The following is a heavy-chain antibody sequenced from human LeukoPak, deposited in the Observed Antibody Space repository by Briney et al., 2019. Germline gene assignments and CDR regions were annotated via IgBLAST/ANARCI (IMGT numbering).Heavy chain of an antibody. CDR1: GYTCTGYY. D-gene: IGHD5-12*01. J-gene: IGHJ4*02. CDR3: ARTLRGYSGYDQGY. CDR2: INPNSGGT. V-gene: IGHV1-2*02. Sequence: ASVKVSCKASGYTCTGYYMHWVRQAPGQGLAWMGWINPNSGGTNYAQKFQGRVTMARDTSISTAYMELSRLRSDDTAVYYCARTLRGYSGYDQGYWGQGTLVTVSS.